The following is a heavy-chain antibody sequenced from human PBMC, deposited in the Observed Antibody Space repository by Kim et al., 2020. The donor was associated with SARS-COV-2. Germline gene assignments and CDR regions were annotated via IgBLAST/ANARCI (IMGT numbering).Heavy chain of an antibody. V-gene: IGHV3-74*01. J-gene: IGHJ4*02. CDR1: RFTFSNYW. Sequence: GGSLRLSCAASRFTFSNYWMHWVRQAPGKGLVWVSHINSDESSTSYADSVKGRFTISRDNAKNTLYLQMNSLRAEDTAVYYCARDGRDSGSYPYFDYWGQGSLVTVSS. CDR2: INSDESST. CDR3: ARDGRDSGSYPYFDY. D-gene: IGHD3-10*01.